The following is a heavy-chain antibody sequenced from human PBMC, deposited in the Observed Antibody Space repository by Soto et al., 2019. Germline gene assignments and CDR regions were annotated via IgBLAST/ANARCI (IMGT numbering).Heavy chain of an antibody. CDR3: AKDRGSGSYAANYYYYGMDV. J-gene: IGHJ6*02. D-gene: IGHD3-10*01. Sequence: EEQLVESGGGLVQPGRSLRLSCAASGFTFDDYAMHWVRQAPGKGLEWVSGINWNSGSIGYADSVKGRFTISRDNAKTSPYLQMNSLRAEDTALYYCAKDRGSGSYAANYYYYGMDVWGQGTTVTVSS. V-gene: IGHV3-9*01. CDR1: GFTFDDYA. CDR2: INWNSGSI.